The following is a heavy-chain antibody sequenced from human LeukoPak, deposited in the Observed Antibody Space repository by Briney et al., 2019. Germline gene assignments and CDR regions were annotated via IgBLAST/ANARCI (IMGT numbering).Heavy chain of an antibody. V-gene: IGHV3-23*01. CDR3: ANSAGYCSSTSCFDYYFDY. CDR1: GFTFSSYA. J-gene: IGHJ4*02. CDR2: ISGSGDST. Sequence: GGSLRLSCAASGFTFSSYAMSWVRQAPGEGREWVSSISGSGDSTYYADSVKGRFTISRDNSKNTLYLQMNSLRAENTAVYYCANSAGYCSSTSCFDYYFDYWGQGTLVTVSS. D-gene: IGHD2-2*01.